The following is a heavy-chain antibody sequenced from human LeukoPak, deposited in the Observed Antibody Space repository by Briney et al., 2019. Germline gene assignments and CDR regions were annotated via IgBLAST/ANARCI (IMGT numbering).Heavy chain of an antibody. CDR2: VSYGGSNK. CDR1: GFTFESXX. V-gene: IGHV3-30*10. CDR3: ARDRSGPGYHFDY. D-gene: IGHD1-1*01. Sequence: GGSLRLSCAASGFTFESXXXXXVGQAPGXGLEXVALVSYGGSNKYYIDSVKGRXTISRDNSKNTLYLQMNSLRPEDTAVYYCARDRSGPGYHFDYWGQGTLVTVSP. J-gene: IGHJ4*02.